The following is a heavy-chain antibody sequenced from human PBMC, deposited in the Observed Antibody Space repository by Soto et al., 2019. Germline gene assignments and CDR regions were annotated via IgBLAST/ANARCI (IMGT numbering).Heavy chain of an antibody. V-gene: IGHV1-8*01. J-gene: IGHJ5*02. Sequence: QVQLVQSGAEVKKPGASVKVSCKASGYTFTSYDINWVRQATGQGLEWMGWMNPNSGNTGYAQKFQSRVTMXXXTXXSTAYRELSSLRSEDTAVYYCARGGDDIVLMVYATGRWFDPWGQGTLVTVSS. D-gene: IGHD2-8*01. CDR2: MNPNSGNT. CDR1: GYTFTSYD. CDR3: ARGGDDIVLMVYATGRWFDP.